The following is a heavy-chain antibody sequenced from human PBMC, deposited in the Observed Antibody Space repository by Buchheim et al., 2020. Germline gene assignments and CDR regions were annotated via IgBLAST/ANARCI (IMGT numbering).Heavy chain of an antibody. J-gene: IGHJ6*02. Sequence: DSVKGRFTISRDNSKNTLYLQMNSLRAEDTAVYYCARRLPYEYSGTSQYYYYGMDVWGQGTT. V-gene: IGHV3-30*01. CDR3: ARRLPYEYSGTSQYYYYGMDV. D-gene: IGHD1-26*01.